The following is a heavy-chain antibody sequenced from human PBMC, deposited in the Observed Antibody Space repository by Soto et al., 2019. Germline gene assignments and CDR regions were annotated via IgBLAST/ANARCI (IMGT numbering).Heavy chain of an antibody. CDR1: GDSFRSYA. CDR3: ARKAGGGDYYFLDF. V-gene: IGHV1-69*01. D-gene: IGHD2-21*02. CDR2: IIPILTTA. J-gene: IGHJ4*02. Sequence: QVQVVQSGAEVKQPGSSVKVSCKVSGDSFRSYAISWVRQAPGQGLEWMGGIIPILTTAKYAQKFQDRVTITADESTRTAYIELSSLKSDDTAVYYCARKAGGGDYYFLDFWGQGTLVTVSS.